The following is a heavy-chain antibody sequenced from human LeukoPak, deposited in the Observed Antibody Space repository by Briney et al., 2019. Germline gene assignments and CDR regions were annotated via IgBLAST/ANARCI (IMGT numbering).Heavy chain of an antibody. V-gene: IGHV3-23*01. Sequence: GGSLRLSCTASGFTFTRHAMSWVRQAPGKGLEWVSEISASGDSTYTAASVRGRFAISRDNSKTTLYLQMNSLRGEDTAVYYCAKNFGALQAAHNDYWGRGTMVTVSS. D-gene: IGHD2-2*01. CDR1: GFTFTRHA. J-gene: IGHJ4*02. CDR3: AKNFGALQAAHNDY. CDR2: ISASGDST.